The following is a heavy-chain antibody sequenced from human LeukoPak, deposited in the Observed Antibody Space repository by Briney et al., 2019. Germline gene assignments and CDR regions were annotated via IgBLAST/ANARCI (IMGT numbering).Heavy chain of an antibody. V-gene: IGHV3-30*03. D-gene: IGHD1-7*01. CDR1: GFTFSHYA. J-gene: IGHJ6*02. CDR3: ARDHRTGTREDFYYYYYGMDV. Sequence: PGGSLRLSCAASGFTFSHYAMHWVRQAPGKGLEWVAVISNDGDNKFYADSVKGRFTISRDNSKNSLYLQMNSLRAEDTAVYYCARDHRTGTREDFYYYYYGMDVWGQGTTVTVSS. CDR2: ISNDGDNK.